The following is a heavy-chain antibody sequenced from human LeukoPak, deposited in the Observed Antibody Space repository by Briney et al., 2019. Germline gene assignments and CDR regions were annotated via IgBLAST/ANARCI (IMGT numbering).Heavy chain of an antibody. D-gene: IGHD3-16*01. J-gene: IGHJ1*01. CDR3: TKWGQDPEYFQD. Sequence: GSLRLSCAASGFTFSSNALSWVRQTPGKGLEWVSLISGSAGATYYADSVKGRFTISRDNSKNTLYLQMTSLRAEDTAKYYCTKWGQDPEYFQDWGQGTLVTVSS. CDR1: GFTFSSNA. CDR2: ISGSAGAT. V-gene: IGHV3-23*01.